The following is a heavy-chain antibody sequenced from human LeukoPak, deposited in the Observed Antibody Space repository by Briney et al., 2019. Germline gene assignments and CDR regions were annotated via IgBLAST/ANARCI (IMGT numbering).Heavy chain of an antibody. J-gene: IGHJ4*02. CDR3: ARLGIITAAGSNDY. Sequence: GGSLRLSFAASEFPFSDYYMSWIRPAPGKGLEWVSYISYSGDTIYYADSVKGRFTVSRDNAKNSLYLQMNSLRAEDTAVYYCARLGIITAAGSNDYWGQGTLVTVSS. CDR1: EFPFSDYY. D-gene: IGHD6-13*01. V-gene: IGHV3-11*01. CDR2: ISYSGDTI.